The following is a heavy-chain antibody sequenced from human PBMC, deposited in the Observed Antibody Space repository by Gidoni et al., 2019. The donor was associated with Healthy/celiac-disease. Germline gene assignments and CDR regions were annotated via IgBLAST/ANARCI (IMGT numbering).Heavy chain of an antibody. Sequence: QVQLQESGPGLVKPSETLSLTCTVPGGSISSYYWSWIRQPPGKGLEWIGYIYYRGRTNYNPSLKSRVTISVDTSKNQFSLKLSSVTAADTAVYYCARHPQRTLDLWGRGTLVTVSS. CDR1: GGSISSYY. V-gene: IGHV4-59*08. CDR2: IYYRGRT. CDR3: ARHPQRTLDL. J-gene: IGHJ2*01.